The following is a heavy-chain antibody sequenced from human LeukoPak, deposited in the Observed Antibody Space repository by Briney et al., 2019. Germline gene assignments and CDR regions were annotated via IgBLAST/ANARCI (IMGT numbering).Heavy chain of an antibody. Sequence: SETLSLTCTITGGSINSYYWSWVRQPPGKGLEWVGYIYYTGRTTYSPSLESRVSISLDTSKDQFSLRLNSVTAADTAVYYCARVGSRYGADAFDIWGRGAMAIVS. CDR1: GGSINSYY. CDR3: ARVGSRYGADAFDI. D-gene: IGHD5-18*01. V-gene: IGHV4-59*01. J-gene: IGHJ3*02. CDR2: IYYTGRT.